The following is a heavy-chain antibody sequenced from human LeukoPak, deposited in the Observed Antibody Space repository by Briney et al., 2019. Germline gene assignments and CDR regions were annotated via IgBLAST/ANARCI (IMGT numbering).Heavy chain of an antibody. V-gene: IGHV4-59*01. CDR3: ARGGPFEEMAYDFDY. CDR2: IYYSGST. J-gene: IGHJ4*02. CDR1: GGSISSYY. Sequence: SETLSLTCTVSGGSISSYYWSWIRQPPGKGLEWIGYIYYSGSTNYNPSLKSRVTISVDTSKNQFSLKLRSVTAADTAVYYCARGGPFEEMAYDFDYWGQGTLVTVSS. D-gene: IGHD5-24*01.